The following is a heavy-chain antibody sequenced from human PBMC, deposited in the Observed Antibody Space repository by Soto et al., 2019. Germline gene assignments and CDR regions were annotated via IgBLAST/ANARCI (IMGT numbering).Heavy chain of an antibody. D-gene: IGHD5-18*01. CDR3: KTVERGYSYGPFDY. Sequence: GRSLRLSWAASVLTFSNAWMSWVRQSPGKGLEWVGRIKSKTDGGTTDYAAPVKGRFTISRDDSKNTLYLQMNSLKTEDTAVYYCKTVERGYSYGPFDYWGQGTLVTVSS. CDR1: VLTFSNAW. CDR2: IKSKTDGGTT. V-gene: IGHV3-15*01. J-gene: IGHJ4*02.